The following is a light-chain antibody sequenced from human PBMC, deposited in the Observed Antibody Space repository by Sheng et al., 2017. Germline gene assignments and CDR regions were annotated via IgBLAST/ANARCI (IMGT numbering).Light chain of an antibody. Sequence: DIQMTQSPSSLSASVGDRVTIACRASQHLNNFLAXYQQKPGKPLNLLVYDASSLQSGVPSRFRGGGSGTDYTLTITSLQPEDFATYYCQHYYNTPFTFGGGTKVEIK. CDR1: QHLNNF. J-gene: IGKJ4*01. CDR3: QHYYNTPFT. V-gene: IGKV1-NL1*01. CDR2: DAS.